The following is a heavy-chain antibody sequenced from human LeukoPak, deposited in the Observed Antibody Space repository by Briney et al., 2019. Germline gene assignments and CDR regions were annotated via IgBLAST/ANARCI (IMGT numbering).Heavy chain of an antibody. CDR1: GYTFTSYA. CDR3: ASGFIWFGDYYYGMDV. CDR2: INAGNGNT. Sequence: GASVKVSCKASGYTFTSYAMHWVRQAPGQRLEWMGWINAGNGNTKYSQKFQGRVTITRDTSASTAYMELSSLRSEDTAVYYCASGFIWFGDYYYGMDVWGQGTTVTVSS. J-gene: IGHJ6*02. D-gene: IGHD3-10*01. V-gene: IGHV1-3*01.